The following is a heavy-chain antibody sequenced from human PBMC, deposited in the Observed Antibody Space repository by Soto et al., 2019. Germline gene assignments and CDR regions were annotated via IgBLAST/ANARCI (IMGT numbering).Heavy chain of an antibody. CDR1: GGSFSGYY. CDR3: ARFPFDRSSWTNPRYFDY. CDR2: INHSGFT. J-gene: IGHJ4*02. V-gene: IGHV4-34*01. Sequence: QVQLQQWGAGLLKPAETLSLTCGVYGGSFSGYYWSWIRQPPGKGLEWIGEINHSGFTNYNPYLKSRVTMSVDTSKDQFSLEMSSVTAADTAVYYCARFPFDRSSWTNPRYFDYWGQGTLVTVSS. D-gene: IGHD6-13*01.